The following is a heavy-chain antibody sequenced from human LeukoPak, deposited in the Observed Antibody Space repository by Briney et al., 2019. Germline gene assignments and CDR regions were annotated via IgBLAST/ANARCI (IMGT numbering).Heavy chain of an antibody. V-gene: IGHV3-11*01. CDR3: ARESPRRSAWHYDSSGYYYY. J-gene: IGHJ4*02. D-gene: IGHD3-22*01. CDR2: ISSSGSTI. CDR1: GFTFSDYY. Sequence: PGGSLRLSCAASGFTFSDYYMSWIRQAPGKGLEWVSYISSSGSTIYYADSVKGRFTISRDNAKNSLYLQMNSLRAEDTAVYYCARESPRRSAWHYDSSGYYYYWGQGTLVTVFS.